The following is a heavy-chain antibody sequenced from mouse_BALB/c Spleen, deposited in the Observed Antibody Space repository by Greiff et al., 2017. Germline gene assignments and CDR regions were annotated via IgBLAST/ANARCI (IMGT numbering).Heavy chain of an antibody. V-gene: IGHV5-17*02. CDR1: GFTFSSFG. D-gene: IGHD5-5*01. CDR2: ISSGSSTI. CDR3: ARSATYDYAMDY. J-gene: IGHJ4*01. Sequence: EVQLQESGGGLVQPGGSRKLSCAASGFTFSSFGMHWVRQAPEKGLEWVAYISSGSSTIYYADTVKGRITISRDNPKNTLFLKMTSLRSEDTDMYNCARSATYDYAMDYWGQGTSVTVSS.